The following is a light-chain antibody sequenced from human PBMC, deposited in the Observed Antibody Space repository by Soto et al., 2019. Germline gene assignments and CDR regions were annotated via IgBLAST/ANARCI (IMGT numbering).Light chain of an antibody. V-gene: IGKV1-27*01. J-gene: IGKJ1*01. CDR1: QGISIY. CDR3: QKYNSAPWT. CDR2: AAS. Sequence: DIQTTQTPSSLSASVGDRFTIXXRASQGISIYLAWYHQTPGKVPKXLICAASTLQSGVPSRFSGRGSGTDVTLTIRSLQPEEVATYDCQKYNSAPWTFGEGAKV.